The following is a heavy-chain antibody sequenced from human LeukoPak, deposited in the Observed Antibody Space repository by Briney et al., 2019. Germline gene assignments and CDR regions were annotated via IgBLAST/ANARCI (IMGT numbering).Heavy chain of an antibody. CDR1: GFTLSSYA. V-gene: IGHV3-49*04. CDR3: SREWGNGNDLRPDS. CDR2: IRSSIYGGTP. D-gene: IGHD1-1*01. J-gene: IGHJ4*02. Sequence: GGSPRLSCAASGFTLSSYAMSWVRQTPGKGLEWIGFIRSSIYGGTPKAAASVKGRFIFSRDDSKGVAYLRMNSLKTDDTAVYYCSREWGNGNDLRPDSWGQGTLVTVSS.